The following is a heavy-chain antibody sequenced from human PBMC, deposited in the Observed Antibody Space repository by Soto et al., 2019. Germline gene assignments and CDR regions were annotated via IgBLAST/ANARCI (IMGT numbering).Heavy chain of an antibody. CDR3: ARQIYDSDTGPNYQYYFDS. V-gene: IGHV5-10-1*01. CDR2: IAPTDSQT. J-gene: IGHJ4*01. CDR1: GYSFAGYW. D-gene: IGHD3-22*01. Sequence: GASLKISWQGSGYSFAGYWITQVRQKPGTRLEWMGRIAPTDSQTYYSASFRGHVTISMTKSISRVFLQWSSLRGTGTAMYYCARQIYDSDTGPNYQYYFDSWGQGTPVTVSS.